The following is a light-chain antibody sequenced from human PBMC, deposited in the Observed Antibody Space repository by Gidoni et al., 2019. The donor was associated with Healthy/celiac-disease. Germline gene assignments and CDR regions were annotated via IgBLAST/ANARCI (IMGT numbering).Light chain of an antibody. J-gene: IGKJ1*01. CDR2: AAS. CDR1: QSISSY. V-gene: IGKV1-39*01. Sequence: DIQMTQYPSSLSASVGDRVTITCRASQSISSYLNWYQQKPGKAPKLLIYAASSLQSGVPSRFSGSGSGTDFTLTISSLQPEDFATYYCQQSYSTPTWTFXQXTRVEIK. CDR3: QQSYSTPTWT.